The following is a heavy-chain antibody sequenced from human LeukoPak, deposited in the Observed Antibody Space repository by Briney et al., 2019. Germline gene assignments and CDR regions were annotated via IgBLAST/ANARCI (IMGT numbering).Heavy chain of an antibody. CDR3: ARGLDCGGDCYSFES. CDR1: GFTVSSNY. V-gene: IGHV3-53*04. D-gene: IGHD2-21*02. J-gene: IGHJ4*02. Sequence: GGSLRLSCAASGFTVSSNYMSWVRQAPGKGLEWVSVVYSGGSTYSADSVKGRFTISRHYFKNTMYLQMNSLRPEDTAVYYCARGLDCGGDCYSFESWGQGTLVTVSS. CDR2: VYSGGST.